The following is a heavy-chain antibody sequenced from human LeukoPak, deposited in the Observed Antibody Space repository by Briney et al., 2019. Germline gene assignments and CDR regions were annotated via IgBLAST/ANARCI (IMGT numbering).Heavy chain of an antibody. J-gene: IGHJ5*02. CDR2: IYYSGST. D-gene: IGHD6-6*01. V-gene: IGHV4-59*12. CDR1: GGSISSYY. CDR3: ARDLCTYSSCPNNWIDP. Sequence: SETLSLTCTVSGGSISSYYWSWIRQPPGKGLEWIGYIYYSGSTNYNPSLKSRVTISVDTSKNQFSLQLNSVTSEDTAVYYCARDLCTYSSCPNNWIDPWGQGTLVTVSS.